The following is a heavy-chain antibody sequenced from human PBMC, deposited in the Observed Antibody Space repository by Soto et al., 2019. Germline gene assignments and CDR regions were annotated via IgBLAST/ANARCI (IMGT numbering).Heavy chain of an antibody. CDR3: ARDEPVPYYYYGMDV. J-gene: IGHJ6*02. D-gene: IGHD3-10*01. V-gene: IGHV4-4*07. Sequence: PSETLSLTCTVSGGSISSYYWSWIRQPAGKGLEWIGRIYTSGSTNYNPSLKSRVTTSVDTPKNQFSLKLSSVTAADTAVYCCARDEPVPYYYYGMDVWGQGTTVTVSS. CDR2: IYTSGST. CDR1: GGSISSYY.